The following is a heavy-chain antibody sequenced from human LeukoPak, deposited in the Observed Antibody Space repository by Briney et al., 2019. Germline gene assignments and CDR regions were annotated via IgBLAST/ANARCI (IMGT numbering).Heavy chain of an antibody. CDR1: GYRFTTYW. CDR3: ARVWGSYWYDYFDS. D-gene: IGHD6-13*01. J-gene: IGHJ4*02. Sequence: GESLKISCKGSGYRFTTYWIGWVRQLPGKGLEWMGIIYPGDSDTRYSPSFQGQVTISADKSISPAYLQWSSLKASDTAMYYCARVWGSYWYDYFDSWGQGTLVTVSS. V-gene: IGHV5-51*01. CDR2: IYPGDSDT.